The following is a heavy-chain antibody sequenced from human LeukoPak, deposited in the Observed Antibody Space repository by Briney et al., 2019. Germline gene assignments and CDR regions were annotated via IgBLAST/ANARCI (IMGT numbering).Heavy chain of an antibody. J-gene: IGHJ4*02. D-gene: IGHD1-26*01. V-gene: IGHV3-53*01. Sequence: GGSLRLSCAASGFNFTNYVMGWVRQAPGKGLEWVSVIYSGGSTYYADSVKGRFTISRDNSKNTLYLQMNSLRAEDTAVYYCARVIVGALDYWGQGTLVTVSS. CDR2: IYSGGST. CDR3: ARVIVGALDY. CDR1: GFNFTNYV.